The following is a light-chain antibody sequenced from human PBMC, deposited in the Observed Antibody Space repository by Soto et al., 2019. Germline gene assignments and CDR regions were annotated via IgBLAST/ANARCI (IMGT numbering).Light chain of an antibody. V-gene: IGKV3-11*01. CDR2: DAS. CDR3: QQRSNWPRGT. CDR1: QSVSSY. J-gene: IGKJ2*02. Sequence: EIVLTQSPATLSLSPGERATLSCRASQSVSSYLAWYQQKPGQAPRLLIYDASNRATGIPARFSGSGSGTDFTLSISSLEPEDSEVYYCQQRSNWPRGTFGQGTKLEIK.